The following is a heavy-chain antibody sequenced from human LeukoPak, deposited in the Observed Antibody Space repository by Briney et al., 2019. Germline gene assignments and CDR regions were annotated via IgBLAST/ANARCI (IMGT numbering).Heavy chain of an antibody. J-gene: IGHJ4*02. V-gene: IGHV1-18*01. Sequence: ASVKVSCKASGYTFTSYGISWVRQAPGQGLEWXXWISAYNGNTNXXXKLXXRVTMTTDTSTSTAYMELRSLRSDDTAVYYCARAHRDYVWGSYGYWGQGTLVTVSS. CDR1: GYTFTSYG. CDR3: ARAHRDYVWGSYGY. CDR2: ISAYNGNT. D-gene: IGHD3-16*01.